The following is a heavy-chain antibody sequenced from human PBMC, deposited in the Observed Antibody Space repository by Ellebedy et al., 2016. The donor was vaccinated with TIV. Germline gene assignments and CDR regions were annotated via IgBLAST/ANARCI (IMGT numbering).Heavy chain of an antibody. D-gene: IGHD3-10*01. CDR2: IGSRSGIF. V-gene: IGHV3-48*02. J-gene: IGHJ4*02. CDR3: ARGGGSGTYYSFDN. Sequence: GESLKISCAASGFTFSTYSMNWVRQAPGKGQEWISYIGSRSGIFHYADSVKGRFNISRDNAKNSLYLQVNSLRDEDTAVYYCARGGGSGTYYSFDNWGRGTLVTVSS. CDR1: GFTFSTYS.